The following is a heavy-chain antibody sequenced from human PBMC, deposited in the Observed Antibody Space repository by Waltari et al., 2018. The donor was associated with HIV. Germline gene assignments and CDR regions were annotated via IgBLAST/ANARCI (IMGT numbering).Heavy chain of an antibody. Sequence: EVQLVESVGGLVQPGGSLRLSCAASGFTLRSHWMHWGRQAPGKGLRWESCISSDGSTTNYADSVKGRLTISRDNAKNTLYLQMNSLRADDTAVYYCARENTMAYYDALDIWGQGTMVTVSS. CDR3: ARENTMAYYDALDI. J-gene: IGHJ3*02. CDR2: ISSDGSTT. CDR1: GFTLRSHW. D-gene: IGHD3-10*01. V-gene: IGHV3-74*01.